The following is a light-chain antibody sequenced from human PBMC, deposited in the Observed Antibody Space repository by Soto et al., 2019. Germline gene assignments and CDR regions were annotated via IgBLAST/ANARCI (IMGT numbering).Light chain of an antibody. CDR1: QSVSNNY. Sequence: EIVLTQSPGTLPLSPGERATLYCRASQSVSNNYLAWYQQKPGQAPRLLIYGASNRATGIPDRFSGSGSGTDFTLTISRLEPEDFAVYYCQQYGSSGTFGQGTKVDIK. CDR3: QQYGSSGT. CDR2: GAS. V-gene: IGKV3-20*01. J-gene: IGKJ1*01.